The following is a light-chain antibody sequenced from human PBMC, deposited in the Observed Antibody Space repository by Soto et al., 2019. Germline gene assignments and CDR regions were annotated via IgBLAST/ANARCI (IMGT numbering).Light chain of an antibody. CDR2: GAS. Sequence: EIVLTQSPGTLSLSPGERATLSCRASQSVSSSYLAWYQQKPGQAPRLLIYGASSRATGIPDRFSGSGSGTDFTLTISRLEPEDFAVYYCQQGETFGQGTKV. CDR1: QSVSSSY. J-gene: IGKJ1*01. CDR3: QQGET. V-gene: IGKV3-20*01.